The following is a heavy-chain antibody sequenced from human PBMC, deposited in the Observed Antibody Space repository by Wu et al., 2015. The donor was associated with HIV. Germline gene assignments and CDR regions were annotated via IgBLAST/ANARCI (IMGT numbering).Heavy chain of an antibody. V-gene: IGHV1-2*02. J-gene: IGHJ4*02. CDR2: IDPNSGAT. D-gene: IGHD3-3*01. CDR3: VTLANTVFGRGPNSGPY. Sequence: QVQLVQSGAVVKQPGASVKVSCKASGYTFIGYYMFWVRQAPGQGLEWMGWIDPNSGATNYAQRFTRAGSTMTRDASITTAYMELSSLQYDDTSVYYCVTLANTVFGRGPNSGPYWGRGNPSVTVSS. CDR1: GYTFIGYY.